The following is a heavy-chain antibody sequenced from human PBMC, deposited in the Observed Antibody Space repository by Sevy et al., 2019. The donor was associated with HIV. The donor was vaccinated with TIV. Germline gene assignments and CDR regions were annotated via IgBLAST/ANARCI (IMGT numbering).Heavy chain of an antibody. CDR2: INPDSGDP. CDR1: GYTFTGYY. V-gene: IGHV1-2*02. Sequence: ASVKVSCKASGYTFTGYYMHWMRQAPGQGLEWMGWINPDSGDPTYAPKFQGRVTLTRDTSINTAYMDLRRLKSDYTAVYYCVRDDRDGYFEHWGQGTLVTVSS. J-gene: IGHJ4*02. CDR3: VRDDRDGYFEH.